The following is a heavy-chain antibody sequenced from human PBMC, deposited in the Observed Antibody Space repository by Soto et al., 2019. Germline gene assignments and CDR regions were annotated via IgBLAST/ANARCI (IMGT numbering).Heavy chain of an antibody. V-gene: IGHV5-51*01. D-gene: IGHD3-10*01. Sequence: GESLKISCEASGYNFGTYWIAWVRQMPGKGPEWIASLNPADSETMYSPSLEGQVKISVDRSLNTAFLQWSGLKASDTAIYYCARLTGGSVDYRGQGTLVTVSS. CDR3: ARLTGGSVDY. J-gene: IGHJ4*02. CDR2: LNPADSET. CDR1: GYNFGTYW.